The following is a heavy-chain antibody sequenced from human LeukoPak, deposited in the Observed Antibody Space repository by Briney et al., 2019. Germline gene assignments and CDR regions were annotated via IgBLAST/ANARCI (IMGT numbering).Heavy chain of an antibody. J-gene: IGHJ4*02. V-gene: IGHV4-4*07. D-gene: IGHD1-26*01. CDR3: AGRDY. CDR2: MYTSGST. Sequence: SETLSLTCTVSGGSISGYYWSWVRQPAGKRLEWIGLMYTSGSTDYNPSLESRVTISVDKSKNQLSLKLTSVTAADTAVYYCAGRDYWGQGTLVTVSS. CDR1: GGSISGYY.